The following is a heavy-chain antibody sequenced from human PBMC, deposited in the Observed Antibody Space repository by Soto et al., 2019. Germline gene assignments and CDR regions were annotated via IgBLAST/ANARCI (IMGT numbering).Heavy chain of an antibody. V-gene: IGHV4-59*08. CDR2: IYYSGRT. Sequence: QVQLQESGPGLVKPSETLSLTCTVSGGSISSYYWSWIRQPPGKGLEWIGYIYYSGRTNYNPTLKSRATISVDSSKNQFSLRLRSVTAAETAVYYCASLSNHYDFWSGYSIDYWGQGTLVTVSS. J-gene: IGHJ4*02. D-gene: IGHD3-3*01. CDR1: GGSISSYY. CDR3: ASLSNHYDFWSGYSIDY.